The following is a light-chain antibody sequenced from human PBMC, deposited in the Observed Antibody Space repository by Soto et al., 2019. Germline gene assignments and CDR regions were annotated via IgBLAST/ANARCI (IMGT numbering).Light chain of an antibody. CDR1: QSLSSW. V-gene: IGKV1-5*01. Sequence: DIQMTHSPYTLSASLGDRVTITCRASQSLSSWLAWYQQKPGKAPRLLIYDASILESGVPSRFRGSGSETEFTLTISSLQTDDFVTYYGQQYKSYTVTFGKGTKLESK. CDR3: QQYKSYTVT. J-gene: IGKJ2*01. CDR2: DAS.